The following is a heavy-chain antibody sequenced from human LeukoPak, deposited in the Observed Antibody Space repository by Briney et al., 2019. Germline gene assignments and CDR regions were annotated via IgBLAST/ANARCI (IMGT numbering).Heavy chain of an antibody. CDR2: ISSSSSTI. D-gene: IGHD6-13*01. Sequence: GGSLRLSCAASGFTFSSYSMNWVRQAPGKGLEWVSYISSSSSTIYYADSVKGRFTISRDNAKNSLYLRMNSLRAEDTAVYYCAREVGISIFDYWGQGTLVTVSS. CDR1: GFTFSSYS. J-gene: IGHJ4*02. V-gene: IGHV3-48*01. CDR3: AREVGISIFDY.